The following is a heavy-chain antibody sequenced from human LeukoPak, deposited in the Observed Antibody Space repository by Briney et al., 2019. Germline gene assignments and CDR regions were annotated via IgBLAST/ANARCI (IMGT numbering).Heavy chain of an antibody. V-gene: IGHV3-21*01. D-gene: IGHD3-16*02. Sequence: GGSLRLSCAASGFTFSSDSMTWIRQAPGKGLEWVSSIISSSSYIYSADSVKGGFTISRDYAKNSLYMQMNTLRAEDTPVYCCARDIRDYYYVWGSYRPWYFDYWGQGTLVTVSS. CDR1: GFTFSSDS. CDR2: IISSSSYI. J-gene: IGHJ4*02. CDR3: ARDIRDYYYVWGSYRPWYFDY.